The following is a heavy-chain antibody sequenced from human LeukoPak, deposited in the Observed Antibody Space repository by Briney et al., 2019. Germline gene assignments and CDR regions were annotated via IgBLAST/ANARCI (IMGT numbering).Heavy chain of an antibody. CDR3: ARSWSSGYWFPATASFDY. D-gene: IGHD3-22*01. J-gene: IGHJ4*02. V-gene: IGHV3-7*01. CDR2: IKQDGSEK. Sequence: GGSLRLSCAASGFTFSSYWMSWVRQAPGKGLEWVANIKQDGSEKYYVDSVKGRFTISRDNAKNSLYLQMNSLRAEDTAVYYCARSWSSGYWFPATASFDYWGQGTLATVSS. CDR1: GFTFSSYW.